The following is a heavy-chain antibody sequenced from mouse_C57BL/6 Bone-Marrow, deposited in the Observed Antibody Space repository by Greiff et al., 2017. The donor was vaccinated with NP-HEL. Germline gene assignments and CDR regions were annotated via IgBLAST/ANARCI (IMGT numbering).Heavy chain of an antibody. J-gene: IGHJ1*03. CDR2: IYPGSGST. Sequence: QVQLKQPGAELVKPGASVKMSCKASGYTFTSYWITWVKQRPGQGLEWIGDIYPGSGSTNYNEKFKSKATLTVDTSSSTAYMQLSSLTSEDSAVYYCAGSTMVTTCGYWYFDVWGTGTTVTVSS. D-gene: IGHD2-2*01. V-gene: IGHV1-55*01. CDR1: GYTFTSYW. CDR3: AGSTMVTTCGYWYFDV.